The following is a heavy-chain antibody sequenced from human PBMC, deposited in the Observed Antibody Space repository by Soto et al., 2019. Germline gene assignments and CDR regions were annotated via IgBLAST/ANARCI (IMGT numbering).Heavy chain of an antibody. V-gene: IGHV4-39*01. Sequence: PSETLSLTCTVSGGSISSSSYFWGWIRQPPGKGLEWIGSIYYSGSTYYNPSLKSRVTISVDTSKNQFSLKLSSVTAADTAVYYCARHMTTIGMDVWGQGTTVTVSS. CDR3: ARHMTTIGMDV. J-gene: IGHJ6*02. CDR1: GGSISSSSYF. D-gene: IGHD4-17*01. CDR2: IYYSGST.